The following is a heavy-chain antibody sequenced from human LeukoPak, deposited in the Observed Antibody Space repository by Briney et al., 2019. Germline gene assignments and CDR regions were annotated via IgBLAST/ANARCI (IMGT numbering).Heavy chain of an antibody. V-gene: IGHV4-59*08. J-gene: IGHJ4*02. Sequence: SETLSLTCTFSGGSISNSYWSWIRQPPGKGLEWIGYMYYSGSTNYNPSLKSRVTISVDTSKNQFSLRLSSVTAADTAVYFCARQNPAAAGQGLDYWGQGTLVTVSS. D-gene: IGHD6-13*01. CDR1: GGSISNSY. CDR3: ARQNPAAAGQGLDY. CDR2: MYYSGST.